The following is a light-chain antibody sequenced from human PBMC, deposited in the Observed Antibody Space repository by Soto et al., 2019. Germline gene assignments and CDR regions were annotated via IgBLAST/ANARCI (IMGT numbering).Light chain of an antibody. J-gene: IGLJ2*01. V-gene: IGLV1-44*01. CDR3: ASWDDSLNGPV. Sequence: QPVLTQPPSASGTPGQRVTISCSGTRSNIGSNTVHWYQQLPGTAPKLVIYSNNQRSSGVPDRFSASKSDTSASLAISGVQSEDEADYSCASWDDSLNGPVFGGGTKLTVL. CDR2: SNN. CDR1: RSNIGSNT.